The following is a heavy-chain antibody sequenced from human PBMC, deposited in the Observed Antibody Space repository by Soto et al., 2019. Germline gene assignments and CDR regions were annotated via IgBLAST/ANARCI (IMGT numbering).Heavy chain of an antibody. D-gene: IGHD2-2*01. CDR2: IYYSGST. V-gene: IGHV4-31*03. CDR3: ASSDMPRNWFDP. CDR1: GGSISSGGYY. Sequence: PSETLSLTCTVSGGSISSGGYYWSWIRQHPGKGLEWIGYIYYSGSTYYNPSLNSRVTISVDTSKNQFSLKLSSVSAAYTAVYYCASSDMPRNWFDPWGQGTLVTVSS. J-gene: IGHJ5*02.